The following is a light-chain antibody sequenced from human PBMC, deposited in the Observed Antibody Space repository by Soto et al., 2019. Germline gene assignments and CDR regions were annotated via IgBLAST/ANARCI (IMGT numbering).Light chain of an antibody. J-gene: IGKJ5*01. CDR3: QQYYDWPIT. Sequence: IVMTQSPATLSVSPGDIATLSCSASQSFSSYLAWYQQKPGQAPRPLIYGASSRVPGIPDRFSGSGSGTDFTLTTSRLEPEDFAVYYCQQYYDWPITCGQGTRREI. V-gene: IGKV3D-15*01. CDR1: QSFSSY. CDR2: GAS.